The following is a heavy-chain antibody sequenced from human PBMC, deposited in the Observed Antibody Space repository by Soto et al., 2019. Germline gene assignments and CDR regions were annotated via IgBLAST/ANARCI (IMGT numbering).Heavy chain of an antibody. V-gene: IGHV5-51*01. CDR2: IYPDDSNT. CDR1: GYNFASYW. CDR3: ARSLYSSAWYGFDH. D-gene: IGHD6-19*01. J-gene: IGHJ4*02. Sequence: ESLKISCKASGYNFASYWIGGVRQIPGKGLEWWGIIYPDDSNTRYSPSFQGQVTISADESINTAYLQWSSLRASHTAIYYCARSLYSSAWYGFDHWGQGTLVTVSS.